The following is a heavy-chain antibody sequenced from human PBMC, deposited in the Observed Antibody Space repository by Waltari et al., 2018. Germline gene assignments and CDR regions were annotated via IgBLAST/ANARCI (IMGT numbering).Heavy chain of an antibody. CDR1: GGSITSNRHY. CDR3: ATYIGASIGTAAFDV. D-gene: IGHD5-12*01. J-gene: IGHJ3*01. CDR2: MSYNGAT. Sequence: QLQLQESGPGLGKPSETLSLTCIVSGGSITSNRHYWAWIRQPPGQGLEWIGTMSYNGATYGSPSLKSRVTVSRDTSKNHLSLKLDSVTAADTAVYYCATYIGASIGTAAFDVWGQGTMVTVSS. V-gene: IGHV4-39*02.